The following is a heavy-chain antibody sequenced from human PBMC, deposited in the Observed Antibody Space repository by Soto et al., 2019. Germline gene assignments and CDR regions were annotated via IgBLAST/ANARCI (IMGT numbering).Heavy chain of an antibody. CDR3: ARRRTYSNYGSIDY. J-gene: IGHJ4*02. Sequence: SETLSLTCTVSGGSISSYYWSWIRQPPGKGLEWIGYIYYSGSTNYNPSLKSRVTISVDTSKNQFSLKLSSVTAADTSVYYCARRRTYSNYGSIDYWGQGTLVTVSS. CDR2: IYYSGST. V-gene: IGHV4-59*08. D-gene: IGHD4-4*01. CDR1: GGSISSYY.